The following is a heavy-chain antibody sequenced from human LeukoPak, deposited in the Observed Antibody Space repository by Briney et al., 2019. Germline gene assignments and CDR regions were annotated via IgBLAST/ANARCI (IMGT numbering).Heavy chain of an antibody. CDR1: GFTFSNYD. V-gene: IGHV3-13*01. CDR2: IGTAGDT. CDR3: ARGQYQLLRLGGAGMDV. J-gene: IGHJ6*02. Sequence: GGSLRLSCAASGFTFSNYDIHWVRQATGKGLELVSTIGTAGDTYYPGSVKGRFTISRENAKNSLYLQMNSLRAGDTAVYYCARGQYQLLRLGGAGMDVWGQGTTVTVSS. D-gene: IGHD2-2*01.